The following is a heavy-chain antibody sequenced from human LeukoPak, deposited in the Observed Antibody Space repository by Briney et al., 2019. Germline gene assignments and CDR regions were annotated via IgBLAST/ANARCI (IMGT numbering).Heavy chain of an antibody. CDR1: GFTFSSYS. CDR2: ISSSSSYI. J-gene: IGHJ6*03. V-gene: IGHV3-21*01. Sequence: PGGSLRLSCAASGFTFSSYSMNWVRQAPGKGLEWVSSISSSSSYIYYADSVRGRFTISRDNAKNSLYLQMNSLRAEDTAVYYCARDQSLQAGYYYMDVWGKGTTVTVSS. CDR3: ARDQSLQAGYYYMDV.